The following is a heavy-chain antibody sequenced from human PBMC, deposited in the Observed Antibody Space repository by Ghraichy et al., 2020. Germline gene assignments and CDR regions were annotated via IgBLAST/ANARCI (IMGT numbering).Heavy chain of an antibody. D-gene: IGHD4-17*01. J-gene: IGHJ5*02. V-gene: IGHV3-9*01. Sequence: GGSLRLSCAASGFTVGYYAMAWVRQAPGKGLEWVSGLCWDSGSIGYADSVKGRFTFSRDSAKNSLFLLMNSLRAEDTDLYYCAKDHYGDYFNRVSWFAPWGQGTLVTVSS. CDR1: GFTVGYYA. CDR3: AKDHYGDYFNRVSWFAP. CDR2: LCWDSGSI.